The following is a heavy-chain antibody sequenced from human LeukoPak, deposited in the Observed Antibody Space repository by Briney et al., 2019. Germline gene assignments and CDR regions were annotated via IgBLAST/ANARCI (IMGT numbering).Heavy chain of an antibody. J-gene: IGHJ4*02. Sequence: SETLSLTCSVPGGSISRSHYYWGWMRQPPGKGLEWIGSVYHNGSTYYDPSLESRVTISVDTSKNQFSLKLRSVTAADTALYYCAILPASDTYYYDTIGYYRPGVHWGRGTLVTVSS. CDR3: AILPASDTYYYDTIGYYRPGVH. V-gene: IGHV4-39*07. CDR1: GGSISRSHYY. D-gene: IGHD3-22*01. CDR2: VYHNGST.